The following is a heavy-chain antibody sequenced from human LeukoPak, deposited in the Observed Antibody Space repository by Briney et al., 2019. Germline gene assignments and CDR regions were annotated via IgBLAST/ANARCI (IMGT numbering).Heavy chain of an antibody. CDR3: ARDLGGYCSSTSCFDAFDI. J-gene: IGHJ3*02. D-gene: IGHD2-2*01. Sequence: SETLSLTCTVSGGSISSYYWSWIRQPAGKGLEWIGRIYTSGSTNYNPSLKSRVTMSVDTSKNQFSLKLSSVTAADTAVYYCARDLGGYCSSTSCFDAFDIWGQGTMVTVSS. V-gene: IGHV4-4*07. CDR1: GGSISSYY. CDR2: IYTSGST.